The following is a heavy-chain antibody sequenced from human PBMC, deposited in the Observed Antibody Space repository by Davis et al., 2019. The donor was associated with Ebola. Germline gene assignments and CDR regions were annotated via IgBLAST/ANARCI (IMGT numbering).Heavy chain of an antibody. CDR2: IYYSGST. CDR1: GGSISSSSYY. D-gene: IGHD1-26*01. J-gene: IGHJ4*02. CDR3: ARGGVGSKLRFDY. Sequence: PGGSLRLSCTVSGGSISSSSYYWGWIRQPPGKGLEWIGSIYYSGSTYYNPSLKSRVTISVDTSKNQFSLKLSSVTAADTAVYYCARGGVGSKLRFDYWGQGTLVTVSS. V-gene: IGHV4-39*01.